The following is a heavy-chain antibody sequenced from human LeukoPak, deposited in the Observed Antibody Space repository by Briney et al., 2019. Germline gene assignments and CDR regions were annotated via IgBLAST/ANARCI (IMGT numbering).Heavy chain of an antibody. CDR2: INPNSGGT. CDR3: AREPPGLTGPDY. J-gene: IGHJ4*02. CDR1: GYTFTGYY. D-gene: IGHD7-27*01. V-gene: IGHV1-2*02. Sequence: VASVKVSCKASGYTFTGYYMHWVRQAPGQGLEWMGWINPNSGGTNYAQKFQGRVTMTRDTSISTAYMELSRLRSDDTAVYYCAREPPGLTGPDYWGQGTLVTVSS.